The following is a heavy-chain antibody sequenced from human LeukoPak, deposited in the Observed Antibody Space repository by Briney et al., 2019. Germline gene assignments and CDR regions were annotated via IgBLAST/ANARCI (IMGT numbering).Heavy chain of an antibody. D-gene: IGHD4-17*01. CDR2: ILSTGTT. CDR1: GFPFSASA. J-gene: IGHJ5*02. Sequence: GTSLRLSCAASGFPFSASAMTWVRQAPGQGLEWVSHILSTGTTYYADSMRGRFTISRDNSKNTLYLLMTNLRADDTAVYYCATVKYDYGDPVGWFDPWGQGTLVTVSS. V-gene: IGHV3-23*01. CDR3: ATVKYDYGDPVGWFDP.